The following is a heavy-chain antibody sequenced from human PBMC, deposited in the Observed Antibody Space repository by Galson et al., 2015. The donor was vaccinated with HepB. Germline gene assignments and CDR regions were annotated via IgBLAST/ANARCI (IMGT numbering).Heavy chain of an antibody. CDR1: GASMSRGNSY. J-gene: IGHJ6*03. CDR3: ARGNTLPSSTFSYYYYVDV. Sequence: TLSLTCIVSGASMSRGNSYWSWIRQPAGKGLEWIGRMYTSGSTHYNPSPKSRVPVSVDTSKNQFSLGLSSVTAADTAVYYCARGNTLPSSTFSYYYYVDVWGKGTTVTVS. V-gene: IGHV4-61*02. D-gene: IGHD1/OR15-1a*01. CDR2: MYTSGST.